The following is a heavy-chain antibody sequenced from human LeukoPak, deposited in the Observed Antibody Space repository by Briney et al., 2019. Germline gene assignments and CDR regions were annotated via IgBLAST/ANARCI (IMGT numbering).Heavy chain of an antibody. CDR3: ARGQLWKDY. CDR1: GFTFSDYY. D-gene: IGHD5-18*01. J-gene: IGHJ4*02. CDR2: ISSSGSTI. V-gene: IGHV3-11*01. Sequence: GGSLRLSCIASGFTFSDYYMSWIRQAPGRGLEWVSYISSSGSTINHADSVKGRFTISRDNANNSLYLQMNSLRAEDTAVYYCARGQLWKDYWGQGTLVTVSS.